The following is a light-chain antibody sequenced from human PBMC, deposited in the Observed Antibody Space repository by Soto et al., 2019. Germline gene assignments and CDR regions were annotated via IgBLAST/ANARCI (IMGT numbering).Light chain of an antibody. CDR2: GAS. V-gene: IGKV3-20*01. CDR3: QQYSSTFWT. CDR1: QSISSSY. Sequence: ESVLTHAAGTLSLYPGERATLSCRASQSISSSYLAWYQQKPGQAPRLLVYGASSRATGIPDRFSGSGSGTDFTLAISRLEPEDFALYYCQQYSSTFWTFGQGTKVDIK. J-gene: IGKJ1*01.